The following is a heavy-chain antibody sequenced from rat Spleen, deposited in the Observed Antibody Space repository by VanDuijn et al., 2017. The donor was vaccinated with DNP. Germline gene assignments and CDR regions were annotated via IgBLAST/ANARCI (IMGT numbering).Heavy chain of an antibody. V-gene: IGHV3-3*01. CDR3: TRGDILRSFDY. J-gene: IGHJ2*01. D-gene: IGHD1-6*01. CDR2: INSAGSI. CDR1: GYSITSCCR. Sequence: VQLQESGPGLVEPSQSLSHTCSVTGYSITSCCRWTWIRKFPGHKLEWMGYINSAGSIEYNPSLKGRISITSDTSKNQFFLQVNSVTTDDTATYYCTRGDILRSFDYWGQGVMVTVSS.